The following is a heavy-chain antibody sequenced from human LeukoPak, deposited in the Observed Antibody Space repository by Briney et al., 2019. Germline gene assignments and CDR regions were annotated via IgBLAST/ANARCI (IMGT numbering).Heavy chain of an antibody. V-gene: IGHV3-21*01. Sequence: GGSLRLSCAASGFTVSSNHMSWVRQAPGKGLEWVSSISRTTTYIYYADSVKGRFTISRDNAKNSLYLQMNSLRAEDTAVYFCARGGVGLVIIPGWEYDYYGMDVWGQGTTVTVSS. CDR1: GFTVSSNH. D-gene: IGHD3/OR15-3a*01. CDR2: ISRTTTYI. J-gene: IGHJ6*02. CDR3: ARGGVGLVIIPGWEYDYYGMDV.